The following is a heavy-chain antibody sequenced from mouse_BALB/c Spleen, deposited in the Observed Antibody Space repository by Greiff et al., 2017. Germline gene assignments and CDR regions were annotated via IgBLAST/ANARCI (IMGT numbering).Heavy chain of an antibody. J-gene: IGHJ4*01. CDR1: GFTFTDYN. D-gene: IGHD2-14*01. V-gene: IGHV1-18*01. CDR3: ARGVQGAMDY. CDR2: INPDYDST. Sequence: EVQLQQSGAELVTPSASVKISCTASGFTFTDYNMHWVHQSPGKSLEWLGDINPDYDSTCYNQMFTGMATLTVDKSSRTAYMELRSLTSEDTTDYCGARGVQGAMDYWGQGTSVTVSS.